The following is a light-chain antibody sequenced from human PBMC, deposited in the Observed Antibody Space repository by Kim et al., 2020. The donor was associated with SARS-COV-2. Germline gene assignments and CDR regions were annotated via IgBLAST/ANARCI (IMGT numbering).Light chain of an antibody. CDR2: KDN. J-gene: IGLJ3*02. V-gene: IGLV1-44*01. CDR3: ATWDVTLNGWV. CDR1: SSNGGRHL. Sequence: SITLSRSGGSSNGGRHLVNWYEQLPGTAPKVFIYKDNQRPSGVPDRFSGSRSGTSASLAISGLQSEDEADYYCATWDVTLNGWVFGGGTKLTVL.